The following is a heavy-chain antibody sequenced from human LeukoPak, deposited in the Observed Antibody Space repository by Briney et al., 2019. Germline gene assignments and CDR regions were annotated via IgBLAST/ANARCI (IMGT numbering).Heavy chain of an antibody. CDR1: GYTFTSYG. J-gene: IGHJ6*03. V-gene: IGHV1-18*01. D-gene: IGHD3-3*01. Sequence: ASVRVSCKASGYTFTSYGISWVRQAPGQGLEWMGWISAYNGNTKFAQKLQGRVTMTTDTSTSTAYMELRSLKSNDTAVYYCAREARFNYYYMDVWGKGTTVTVSS. CDR3: AREARFNYYYMDV. CDR2: ISAYNGNT.